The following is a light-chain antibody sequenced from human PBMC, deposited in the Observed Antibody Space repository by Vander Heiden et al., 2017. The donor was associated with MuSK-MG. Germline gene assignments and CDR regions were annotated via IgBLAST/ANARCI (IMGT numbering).Light chain of an antibody. CDR1: QSISSY. CDR2: AAS. CDR3: QQSDSTPST. Sequence: DIQTTQSPSSLSASVGDRVTITCRASQSISSYLNWYQQKPGKAPKLLIYAASSLQSGVPSRFSGSGSGTDFTLTISRLQPEDFATYYCQQSDSTPSTFGHGTKVDIK. J-gene: IGKJ3*01. V-gene: IGKV1-39*01.